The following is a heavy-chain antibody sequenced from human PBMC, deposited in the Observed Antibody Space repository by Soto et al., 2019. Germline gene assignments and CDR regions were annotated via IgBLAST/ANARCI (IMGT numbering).Heavy chain of an antibody. CDR2: INHSGST. CDR1: GGSFSGYY. CDR3: ARGRTHCSSTSCYRNWFDP. Sequence: SETLSLTCAVYGGSFSGYYWSWIRQPPGKGLEWIGEINHSGSTNYNPSLKSRVTISVDTSKNQFSLKLSSVTAADTAVYYCARGRTHCSSTSCYRNWFDPGAREPWSPSPQ. D-gene: IGHD2-2*01. J-gene: IGHJ5*02. V-gene: IGHV4-34*01.